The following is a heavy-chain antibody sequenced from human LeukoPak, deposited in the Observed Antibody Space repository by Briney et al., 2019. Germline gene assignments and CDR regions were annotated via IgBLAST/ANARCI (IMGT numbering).Heavy chain of an antibody. Sequence: GGSLRLSCAASGFTFSSHAMSWVRQAPGKGLEWVSAISGSGGSTYYADSVKGRFTISRDNSKNTLYLQMNSLRAEDTAVYYCAKDLRTYGSGSYCYDYWGQGTLVTVSS. CDR1: GFTFSSHA. CDR3: AKDLRTYGSGSYCYDY. V-gene: IGHV3-23*01. J-gene: IGHJ4*02. D-gene: IGHD3-10*01. CDR2: ISGSGGST.